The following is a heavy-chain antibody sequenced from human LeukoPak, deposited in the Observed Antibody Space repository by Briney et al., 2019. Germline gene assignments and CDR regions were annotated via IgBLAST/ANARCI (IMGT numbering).Heavy chain of an antibody. J-gene: IGHJ4*02. V-gene: IGHV4-4*07. Sequence: SETLSLTCTVSGGSIIAYYWSWIRQPAGKGLEWIGRIYSSGNTNYNPSLKSRVTMSVDTSKNQFSLKLSSVTAADTGVYYCASPPPFDFWGQGTLVTVSS. CDR3: ASPPPFDF. CDR2: IYSSGNT. CDR1: GGSIIAYY.